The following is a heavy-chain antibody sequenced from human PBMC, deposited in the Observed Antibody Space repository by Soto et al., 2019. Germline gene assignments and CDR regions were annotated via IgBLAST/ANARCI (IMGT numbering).Heavy chain of an antibody. V-gene: IGHV1-69*05. CDR1: GGTFSSYA. CDR2: IIPIFGTA. D-gene: IGHD5-18*01. Sequence: QVQLVQSGAEVKKPGSSVKVSCKASGGTFSSYAISWVRQAPGQGLEWMGGIIPIFGTANYAQKFQGRVTITXXEXTXXAYMELSSLRSEDTAVYYCAGGYSYGKGYYYGMDVWGQGTTVTVPS. J-gene: IGHJ6*02. CDR3: AGGYSYGKGYYYGMDV.